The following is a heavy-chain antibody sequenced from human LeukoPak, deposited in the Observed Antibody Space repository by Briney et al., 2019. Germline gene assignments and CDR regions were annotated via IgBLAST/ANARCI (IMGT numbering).Heavy chain of an antibody. D-gene: IGHD3-10*01. CDR3: ARDGPAQMVEFDN. Sequence: ASVKVSCKASGYTFSGSGWYLYWLRQAPGQGLECLGWIYPNNGATSYAQKFQGRVAMTRDTSVGTAYMELSRLRPDDTAVYFCARDGPAQMVEFDNWGQGTLVTVSS. J-gene: IGHJ4*02. V-gene: IGHV1-2*02. CDR1: GYTFSGSGWY. CDR2: IYPNNGAT.